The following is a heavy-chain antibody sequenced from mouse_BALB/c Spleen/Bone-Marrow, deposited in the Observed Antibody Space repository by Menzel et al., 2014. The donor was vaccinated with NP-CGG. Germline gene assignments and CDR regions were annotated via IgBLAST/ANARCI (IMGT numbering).Heavy chain of an antibody. CDR2: ILPGSGST. CDR1: VYTFSSYW. CDR3: ARGAYYGNYFDY. V-gene: IGHV1-9*01. J-gene: IGHJ2*01. D-gene: IGHD2-10*01. Sequence: VQLQQPGAELMKPGASVKISCKATVYTFSSYWIEWVKQRPGHGLEWIGEILPGSGSTNYDGKFKGKATFTADTSSNTAYMQLSSLTSEDSAVYYCARGAYYGNYFDYWGQGSTLTVSS.